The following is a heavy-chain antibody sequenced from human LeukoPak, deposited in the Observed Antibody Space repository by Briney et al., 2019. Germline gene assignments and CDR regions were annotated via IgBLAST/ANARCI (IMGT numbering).Heavy chain of an antibody. CDR1: GDSISSGDYY. V-gene: IGHV4-61*02. Sequence: SETLSLTCTVSGDSISSGDYYWSWLPQPAGKGLEWIGRISSSGSTNYNPSLKSRITIAVDTSKNQFSLKLGSVTAAATAVYFCARGPYSDDSSGAFDIWGQGTMVSVSS. D-gene: IGHD3-22*01. CDR2: ISSSGST. J-gene: IGHJ3*02. CDR3: ARGPYSDDSSGAFDI.